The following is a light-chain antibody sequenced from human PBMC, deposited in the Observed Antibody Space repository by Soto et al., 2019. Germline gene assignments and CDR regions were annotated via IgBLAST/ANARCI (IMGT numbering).Light chain of an antibody. Sequence: EIVLTQSPGTLSLSPGERATLSCRASQIVSTTYLAWYQQKPGQAPRLLIYGASSRATGIPDRFSGSGSGTDFTITISRLEPEDFVVYYCQQYGTSPMYTFGQGTKLEI. J-gene: IGKJ2*01. CDR1: QIVSTTY. V-gene: IGKV3-20*01. CDR2: GAS. CDR3: QQYGTSPMYT.